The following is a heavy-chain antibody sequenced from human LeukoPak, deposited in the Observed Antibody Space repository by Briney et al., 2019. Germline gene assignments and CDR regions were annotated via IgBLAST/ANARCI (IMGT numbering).Heavy chain of an antibody. J-gene: IGHJ4*02. Sequence: GGSLRLSCAVSGFTFSSHWMNWVRQAPGKGLECVASVKQDGSTKYYADSVKGRFTITRDNANNSLYLQMDSLRAEDTAVYYCAKAAYCGTDCHYYFEYWGQGTLVIVSS. CDR2: VKQDGSTK. CDR1: GFTFSSHW. V-gene: IGHV3-7*05. CDR3: AKAAYCGTDCHYYFEY. D-gene: IGHD2-21*02.